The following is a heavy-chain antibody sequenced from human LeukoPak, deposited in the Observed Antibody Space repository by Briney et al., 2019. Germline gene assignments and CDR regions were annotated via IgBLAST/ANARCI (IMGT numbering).Heavy chain of an antibody. CDR2: IIPILGIA. D-gene: IGHD1-7*01. V-gene: IGHV1-69*04. Sequence: GASVKVSCKASGGTFSSYTISWVRQAPGQRLEWMGRIIPILGIANYAQKFQGRVTITADKSTSTAYMELSSLRSEDTAVYYCARERLELRGDYYYYYGMDVWGQGTTVTVSS. J-gene: IGHJ6*02. CDR3: ARERLELRGDYYYYYGMDV. CDR1: GGTFSSYT.